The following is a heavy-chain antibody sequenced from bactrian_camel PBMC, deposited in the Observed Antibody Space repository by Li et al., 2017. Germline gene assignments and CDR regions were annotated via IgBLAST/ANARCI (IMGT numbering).Heavy chain of an antibody. CDR3: ETFGPPGFCVTGI. V-gene: IGHV3-3*01. D-gene: IGHD5*01. CDR1: GHTYGCAC. CDR2: INTCTRLT. J-gene: IGHJ4*01. Sequence: HVQLVESGGGAVQAGGSLRLSCVVSGHTYGCACVGWFSQAPGKERKGIATINTCTRLTYYDQSVRDRITISQDSAKDTVYLQMNSLKPEDTGRYFCETFGPPGFCVTGIWGQGTQVTVS.